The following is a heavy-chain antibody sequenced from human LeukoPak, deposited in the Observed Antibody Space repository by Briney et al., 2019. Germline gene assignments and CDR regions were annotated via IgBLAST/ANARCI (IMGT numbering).Heavy chain of an antibody. CDR3: ASGFNSGPIADY. CDR1: GFTFSDYY. D-gene: IGHD1-26*01. Sequence: GGSLRLSCAASGFTFSDYYMSWIRQAPGKGLECVSYISSSGSTIYYADSVKGRFTISRDNAKNSLYLQMNSLRAEDTAVYYCASGFNSGPIADYWSQGTLVTVSS. J-gene: IGHJ4*02. CDR2: ISSSGSTI. V-gene: IGHV3-11*04.